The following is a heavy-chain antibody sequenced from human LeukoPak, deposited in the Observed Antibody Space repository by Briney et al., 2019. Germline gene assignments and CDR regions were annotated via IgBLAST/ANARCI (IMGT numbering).Heavy chain of an antibody. V-gene: IGHV3-7*01. J-gene: IGHJ4*02. Sequence: PGGSLRLSCSASGFNLITHYMSWVRQAPGQGLECVAKIKPDGSEKYYVDSVKGRLTISRDNSKNSLFLHLNSLRAEDTAVYYCVREIWWRFDYWGQGSLVTVSS. CDR2: IKPDGSEK. D-gene: IGHD5-12*01. CDR1: GFNLITHY. CDR3: VREIWWRFDY.